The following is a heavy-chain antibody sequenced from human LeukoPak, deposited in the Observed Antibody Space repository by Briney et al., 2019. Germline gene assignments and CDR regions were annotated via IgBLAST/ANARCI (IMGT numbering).Heavy chain of an antibody. Sequence: GGSLRLSCAASGFTFSSYAMSWVRQAPGKGLEWVANIKQDGSEKYYVDSVQGRFTISRDNAKNSLYLQMNSLRAEDTAVYYCACPLTRFDYWGQGTLVTVSS. CDR3: ACPLTRFDY. CDR2: IKQDGSEK. V-gene: IGHV3-7*01. CDR1: GFTFSSYA. D-gene: IGHD2-2*01. J-gene: IGHJ4*02.